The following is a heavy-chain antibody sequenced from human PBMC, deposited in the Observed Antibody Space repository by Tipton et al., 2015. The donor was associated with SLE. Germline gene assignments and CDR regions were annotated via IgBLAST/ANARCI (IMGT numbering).Heavy chain of an antibody. CDR3: ARVGVNYDVLTAYVHAAFDI. D-gene: IGHD3-9*01. V-gene: IGHV4-59*12. CDR2: ISYSGTP. CDR1: GCSISSYY. Sequence: TLSLTCTVSGCSISSYYWGWNRQPPGKPMEYIGFISYSGTPHYAPSLKSRVTITVDTYTNQFSLRLSSVTAADTAVYDCARVGVNYDVLTAYVHAAFDIWGQGTMVTVSS. J-gene: IGHJ3*02.